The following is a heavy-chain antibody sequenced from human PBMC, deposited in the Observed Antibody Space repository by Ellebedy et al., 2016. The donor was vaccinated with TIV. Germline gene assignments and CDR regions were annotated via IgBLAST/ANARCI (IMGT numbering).Heavy chain of an antibody. CDR3: ARVRSSAFEI. Sequence: GESLKISCAASGFSVRSNYVSWVRQAPGKGLEWVSYIYTGDSTYHADSVKGRFTISRDNSKNTVSLQMNSLRVEDTAVYYCARVRSSAFEIWGQGTMVTVSS. CDR1: GFSVRSNY. V-gene: IGHV3-53*01. CDR2: IYTGDST. J-gene: IGHJ3*02.